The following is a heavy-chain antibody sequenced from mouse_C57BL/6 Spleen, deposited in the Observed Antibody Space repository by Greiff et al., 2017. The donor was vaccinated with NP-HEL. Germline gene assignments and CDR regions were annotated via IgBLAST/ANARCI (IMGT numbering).Heavy chain of an antibody. D-gene: IGHD2-4*01. J-gene: IGHJ3*01. V-gene: IGHV5-17*01. CDR1: GFTFSDYG. CDR2: ISSGSSTI. Sequence: DVMLVESGGGLVKPGGSLKLSCAASGFTFSDYGMHWVRQAPEKGLEWVAYISSGSSTIYYADTVKGRFTISRDNAKNTLFLQMTSLRSEDTAMYYCARRYDYGGAWFAYWGQGTLVTVSA. CDR3: ARRYDYGGAWFAY.